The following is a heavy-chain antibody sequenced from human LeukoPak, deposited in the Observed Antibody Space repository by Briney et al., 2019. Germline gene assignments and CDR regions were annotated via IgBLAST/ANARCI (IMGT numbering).Heavy chain of an antibody. V-gene: IGHV3-30-3*01. D-gene: IGHD2-2*01. J-gene: IGHJ4*02. CDR1: GFTFSSYA. CDR3: ARVRRVVVVPAALDY. Sequence: PGGSLRLSCAASGFTFSSYAMHWVRQAPGKGLEWVAVISYDGSNKYYADSVKGRFTISRDNSKNTLYLQMNSLRAEDMAVYYCARVRRVVVVPAALDYWGQGTLVTVSS. CDR2: ISYDGSNK.